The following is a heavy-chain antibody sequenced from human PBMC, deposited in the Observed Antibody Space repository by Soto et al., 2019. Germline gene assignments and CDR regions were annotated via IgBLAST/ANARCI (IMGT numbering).Heavy chain of an antibody. D-gene: IGHD3-16*01. Sequence: QITLKESGPTLVKPTQPLTLTCTFSGFSLTTRGVGVGWIRQPPGKALECLALIYWDDDKRYSPSLQSRLSIXXXTXXTQVVLTMTNVDPVDTATYYCAHIPNYYQYDWFDPWGQGTLVSVSS. J-gene: IGHJ5*02. CDR3: AHIPNYYQYDWFDP. V-gene: IGHV2-5*02. CDR2: IYWDDDK. CDR1: GFSLTTRGVG.